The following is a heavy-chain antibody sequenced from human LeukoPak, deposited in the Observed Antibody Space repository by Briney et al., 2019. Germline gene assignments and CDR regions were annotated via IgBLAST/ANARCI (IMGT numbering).Heavy chain of an antibody. V-gene: IGHV4-34*01. CDR3: ARVKEMATTFHYFYYYMDV. Sequence: SETLSLTYAVYGGSFSDSYWSWISQPPGKGMEWNGKINHSGSTNDNPSLKSRVTILADTSKNQFSLQLSSVTAADTAVYYCARVKEMATTFHYFYYYMDVWGKGTTVTVSS. CDR2: INHSGST. D-gene: IGHD5-24*01. CDR1: GGSFSDSY. J-gene: IGHJ6*03.